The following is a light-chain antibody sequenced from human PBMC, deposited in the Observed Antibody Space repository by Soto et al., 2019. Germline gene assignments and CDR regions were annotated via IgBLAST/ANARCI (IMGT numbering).Light chain of an antibody. CDR3: QQFNSFPRT. J-gene: IGKJ1*01. Sequence: DIQLTQSPSFLSASVGDRVTITCRASQGISFYLAWYQQKPGKAPKVLIYATSTLQSGVPSRFSGSGSGTEFTLTIISLQPEDFATYYCQQFNSFPRTFGQGTKVEIK. CDR1: QGISFY. CDR2: ATS. V-gene: IGKV1-9*01.